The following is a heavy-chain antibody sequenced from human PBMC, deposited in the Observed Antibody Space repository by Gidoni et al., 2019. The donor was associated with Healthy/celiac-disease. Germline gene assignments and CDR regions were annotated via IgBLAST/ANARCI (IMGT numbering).Heavy chain of an antibody. D-gene: IGHD1-26*01. V-gene: IGHV1-18*01. CDR3: ARDRSESYWVDFDY. CDR2: ISAYNGNT. Sequence: QVQLVQAGAEVKKPGDSVTVSCKASGYTFTSYGISWVRQAPGQGLEWMGLISAYNGNTNYAQKLQGRVTMTTDTSTSTSYMELRILRSDDTAVYYCARDRSESYWVDFDYWGQGTLVTVSS. CDR1: GYTFTSYG. J-gene: IGHJ4*02.